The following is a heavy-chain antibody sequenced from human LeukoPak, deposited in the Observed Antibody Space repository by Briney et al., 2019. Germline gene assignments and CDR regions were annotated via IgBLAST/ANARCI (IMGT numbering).Heavy chain of an antibody. CDR2: INQDGSEN. CDR3: ARGRNMGV. V-gene: IGHV3-7*01. CDR1: GYTFSKFW. J-gene: IGHJ6*02. Sequence: GGSLRLSCAVSGYTFSKFWMRWVRQAPGKGLEWVANINQDGSENYYVGSAKGRFTISRDNAKSSLFLQLISLRAEDTAVYYCARGRNMGVWGQGTTVTVSS.